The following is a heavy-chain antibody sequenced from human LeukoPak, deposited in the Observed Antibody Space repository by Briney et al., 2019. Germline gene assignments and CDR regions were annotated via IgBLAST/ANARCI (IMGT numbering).Heavy chain of an antibody. CDR1: GFTFSSYA. V-gene: IGHV3-48*04. CDR3: ARDFGPRLYAFDV. CDR2: ISVSSSNVI. J-gene: IGHJ3*01. Sequence: GGSLRLSCAASGFTFSSYAMSWVRQAPGKGLEWLSYISVSSSNVIDYADSVKGRFTISRDDAKNSLYLQMNSLRAEDTAAYFCARDFGPRLYAFDVWGQGTMITVSS. D-gene: IGHD3-16*01.